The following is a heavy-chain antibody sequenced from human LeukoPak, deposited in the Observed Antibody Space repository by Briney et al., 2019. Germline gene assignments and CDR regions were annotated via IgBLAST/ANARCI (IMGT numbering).Heavy chain of an antibody. V-gene: IGHV1-2*02. D-gene: IGHD3-3*01. CDR2: INPNSGGT. CDR1: GYTFTGYY. J-gene: IGHJ4*02. Sequence: ASVKVSCKASGYTFTGYYMHCVRQAPGQGLGWMGWINPNSGGTNYAQKFQGRVTMTRDTSISTAYMELSRLRSDDTAVYYCARVFLAWTSFDYWGQGTLVTVSS. CDR3: ARVFLAWTSFDY.